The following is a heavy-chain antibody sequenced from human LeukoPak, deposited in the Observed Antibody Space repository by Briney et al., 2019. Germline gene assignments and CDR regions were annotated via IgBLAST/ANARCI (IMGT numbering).Heavy chain of an antibody. CDR3: AGALTTVTTSAFDI. CDR1: RFTVNNYD. Sequence: PGGSLRLSCAASRFTVNNYDMHWVRQAPGEGLEWVATISEDGTDKYYADSVKGRFTISRDNAKNSLYLQMNSLRAEDTALYYCAGALTTVTTSAFDIWGQGTMVTVSS. D-gene: IGHD4-17*01. J-gene: IGHJ3*02. CDR2: ISEDGTDK. V-gene: IGHV3-30*03.